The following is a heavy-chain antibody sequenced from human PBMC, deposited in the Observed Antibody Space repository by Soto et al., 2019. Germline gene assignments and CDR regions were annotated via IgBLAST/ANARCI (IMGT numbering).Heavy chain of an antibody. D-gene: IGHD4-17*01. V-gene: IGHV4-34*01. J-gene: IGHJ4*02. CDR1: GGSFSGYY. Sequence: TSETLSLTCAVYGGSFSGYYWSWIRQPPGKGLEWIGEINHSGSTNYNPSLKSRVTISVDTSKNQFSLKLSSVTAADTAVYYCARGTTTTVVDYWGQGTLVTVSS. CDR3: ARGTTTTVVDY. CDR2: INHSGST.